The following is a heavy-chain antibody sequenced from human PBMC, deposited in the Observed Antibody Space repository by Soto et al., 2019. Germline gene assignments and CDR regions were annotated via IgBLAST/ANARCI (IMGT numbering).Heavy chain of an antibody. D-gene: IGHD6-19*01. CDR3: ARDPSQYTSVWYGIDF. J-gene: IGHJ4*01. CDR2: ISYDGTNK. Sequence: GGSLRLSCAASGFMFSAYAMLWVRQAPGKGLEWVAAISYDGTNKYYADSIKGRFTISRDNSANTLFLQVNSLRREDTAMYYCARDPSQYTSVWYGIDFWGHGTLVTFS. CDR1: GFMFSAYA. V-gene: IGHV3-30*04.